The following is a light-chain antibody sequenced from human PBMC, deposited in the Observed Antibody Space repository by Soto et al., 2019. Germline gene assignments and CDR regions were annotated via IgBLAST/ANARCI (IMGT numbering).Light chain of an antibody. J-gene: IGKJ3*01. Sequence: EIVVTHSPATLSVSPGERATLSCRASQSLDSNLAWYRQKPGQAPRLLIYDATTRATGIPAMFSGSGSGTEFTLTISSLQSEDFAIYYCQQYKSWPFTFGPGTKVEIK. CDR1: QSLDSN. V-gene: IGKV3-15*01. CDR2: DAT. CDR3: QQYKSWPFT.